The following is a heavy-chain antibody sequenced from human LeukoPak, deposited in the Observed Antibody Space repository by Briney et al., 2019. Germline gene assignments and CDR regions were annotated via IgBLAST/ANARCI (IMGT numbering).Heavy chain of an antibody. Sequence: PGGSLRLSCTASGFTSSSYWMHWVRQAPGKGLVWVSRINSDGGSTSYADSVKGRFTISRDNAKNTLYLQMNSLRAEDTAVYYCARRIQGMAPYYFDYWGQGTLVTVSS. CDR1: GFTSSSYW. D-gene: IGHD5-24*01. CDR2: INSDGGST. V-gene: IGHV3-74*01. CDR3: ARRIQGMAPYYFDY. J-gene: IGHJ4*02.